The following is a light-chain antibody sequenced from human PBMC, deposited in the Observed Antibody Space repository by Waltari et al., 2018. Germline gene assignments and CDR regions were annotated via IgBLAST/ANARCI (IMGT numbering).Light chain of an antibody. CDR3: SSYTSTSTLV. J-gene: IGLJ2*01. CDR1: SSDVAGYNS. CDR2: DVT. Sequence: QSALTPPASVSGSTGHSITISCTGTSSDVAGYNSVSWYQQYPSKAPIFIIYDVTHRPSGVSNRFSGSKSGNTASLTISGLQPEDEADYYCSSYTSTSTLVFGGGTKLTVL. V-gene: IGLV2-14*01.